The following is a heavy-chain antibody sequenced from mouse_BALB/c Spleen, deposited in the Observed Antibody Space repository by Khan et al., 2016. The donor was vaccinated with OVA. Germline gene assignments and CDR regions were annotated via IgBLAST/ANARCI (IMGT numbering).Heavy chain of an antibody. CDR2: ISYSGST. J-gene: IGHJ4*01. CDR1: GYSITSGYA. CDR3: ARKNYYGYAMDY. V-gene: IGHV3-2*02. D-gene: IGHD1-1*01. Sequence: DVKLQESGPGLVKPSQSLSLTCTVTGYSITSGYAWNWIRQFPGNKLEWMGYISYSGSTSYNPPLRSRISITRDTSKNQFFLLLNSENTEDTATYYCARKNYYGYAMDYWGQGTSVTVSS.